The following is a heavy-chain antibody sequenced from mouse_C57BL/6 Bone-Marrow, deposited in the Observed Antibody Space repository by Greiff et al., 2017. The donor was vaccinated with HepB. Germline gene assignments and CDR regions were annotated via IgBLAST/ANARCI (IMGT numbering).Heavy chain of an antibody. J-gene: IGHJ3*01. Sequence: VQLKQSGPGLVQPSQSLSITCTVSGFSLTSYGVHWVRQSPGKGLEWLGVIWSGGSTDYNAAFISRLSISKDNSKSQVFFKMNSLQADDTAIYYCARIGNWGGAYWGQGTLVTVSA. V-gene: IGHV2-2*01. CDR1: GFSLTSYG. CDR3: ARIGNWGGAY. D-gene: IGHD4-1*01. CDR2: IWSGGST.